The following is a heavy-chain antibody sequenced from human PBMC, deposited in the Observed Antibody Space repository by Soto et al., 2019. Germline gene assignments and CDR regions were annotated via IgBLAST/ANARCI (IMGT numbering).Heavy chain of an antibody. V-gene: IGHV4-31*03. D-gene: IGHD5-18*01. CDR2: IYDSGST. CDR1: GDSISSGGYY. CDR3: ARGYSYRWSTWFDP. Sequence: QVQLQESGPGLVKPSQTLSLTCTVSGDSISSGGYYWSWIRQHPGKGLEWIGYIYDSGSTYYNPSRQSRICRCVDTSKTQFSLKLFSLTAADTAIYYCARGYSYRWSTWFDPWGQGTLVTVSS. J-gene: IGHJ5*02.